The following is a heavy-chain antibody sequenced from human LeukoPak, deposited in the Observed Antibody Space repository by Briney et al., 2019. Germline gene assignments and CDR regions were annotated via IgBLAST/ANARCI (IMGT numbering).Heavy chain of an antibody. Sequence: ASVKVSCKASGYTFTGYYMHWVRQATGQGLEWMGWMNPNSGNTGYAQKFQGRVTMTRDMSTSTVYMELSSLRSEDTAVYYCARGSSKDDTSGYYYVDGSDGPDYWGQGTLVTVSS. CDR1: GYTFTGYY. J-gene: IGHJ4*02. D-gene: IGHD3-22*01. V-gene: IGHV1-8*02. CDR2: MNPNSGNT. CDR3: ARGSSKDDTSGYYYVDGSDGPDY.